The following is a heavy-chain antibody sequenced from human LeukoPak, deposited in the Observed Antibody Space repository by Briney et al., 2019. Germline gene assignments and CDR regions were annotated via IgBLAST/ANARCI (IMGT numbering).Heavy chain of an antibody. V-gene: IGHV1-69*06. CDR3: ARDGEMATISAWFDP. CDR1: GGTFSSYA. CDR2: IIPIFGTA. J-gene: IGHJ5*02. Sequence: ASVKVSCKASGGTFSSYAISWVRQAPGQGLEWMGGIIPIFGTANYAQKFQGRVTITADKSTSTAYMELSSLRSEDTAVYYCARDGEMATISAWFDPWGQGTLVTVSS. D-gene: IGHD5-24*01.